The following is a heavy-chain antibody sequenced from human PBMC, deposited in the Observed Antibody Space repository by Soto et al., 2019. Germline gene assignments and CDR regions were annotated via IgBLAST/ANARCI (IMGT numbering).Heavy chain of an antibody. CDR3: ARGAYGDYAF. CDR2: TYYTGTT. J-gene: IGHJ4*02. D-gene: IGHD4-17*01. CDR1: GASISSGGFY. V-gene: IGHV4-31*03. Sequence: QVHLQESGPGLVKPSQTLSLTCTVSGASISSGGFYWSWFRQLPGRGLEWIGYTYYTGTTDYNPSLTSRVTISIDTSETQSPLNLSSVTAADTAVYYCARGAYGDYAFWGQGTLVTVSS.